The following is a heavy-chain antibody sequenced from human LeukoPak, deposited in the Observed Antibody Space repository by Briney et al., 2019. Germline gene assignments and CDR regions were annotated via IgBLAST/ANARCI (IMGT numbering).Heavy chain of an antibody. CDR3: ARYSMALNWFDP. D-gene: IGHD2/OR15-2a*01. V-gene: IGHV4-39*01. CDR2: IYYSGGT. CDR1: GGSISSSSYY. Sequence: SETLSLTCTVSGGSISSSSYYWGWIRQPPGKAREWIGSIYYSGGTYYNPSLKSRVTISVDTSKNQFFLKLSSVTAADTAVYYCARYSMALNWFDPWGQGTLVTVSS. J-gene: IGHJ5*02.